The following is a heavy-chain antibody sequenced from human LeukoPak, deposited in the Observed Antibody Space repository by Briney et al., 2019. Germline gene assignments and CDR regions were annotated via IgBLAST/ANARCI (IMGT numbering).Heavy chain of an antibody. CDR3: ARQRIANRGWFDP. J-gene: IGHJ5*02. CDR1: GYTFTSYD. D-gene: IGHD3-3*01. V-gene: IGHV1-8*01. Sequence: ASVKVSCKASGYTFTSYDINWVRQATGQGLEWMGWMNPNSGNTGYAQKFQGRVTMTRDTSISTAYMELSSLRSEDTAVYYCARQRIANRGWFDPWGQGTLVTVSS. CDR2: MNPNSGNT.